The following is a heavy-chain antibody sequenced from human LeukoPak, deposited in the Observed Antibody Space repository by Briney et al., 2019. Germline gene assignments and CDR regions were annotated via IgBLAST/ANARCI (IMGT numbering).Heavy chain of an antibody. CDR1: GFTFSSYS. Sequence: PGGSLRLSCAASGFTFSSYSMNWVRQAPGKGLEWVSYISSSSSTIYYADSVKGRFTISRDNSKNTLYLQMNSLRAEDTAVYYCAKDLPGIAAAGTGFDYWGQGTLVTVSS. CDR3: AKDLPGIAAAGTGFDY. D-gene: IGHD6-13*01. J-gene: IGHJ4*02. CDR2: ISSSSSTI. V-gene: IGHV3-48*01.